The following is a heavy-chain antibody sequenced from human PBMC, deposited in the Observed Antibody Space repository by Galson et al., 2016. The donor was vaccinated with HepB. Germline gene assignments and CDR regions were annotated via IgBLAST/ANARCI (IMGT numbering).Heavy chain of an antibody. CDR3: ARARSGGRDLFDY. J-gene: IGHJ4*02. V-gene: IGHV7-4-1*02. D-gene: IGHD3-10*01. CDR1: GYTFSRLA. CDR2: IHTKTGNP. Sequence: SVKVSCKASGYTFSRLALNWVRQAPGQGPEWMGWIHTKTGNPTSAQGFTGRFVFSLDTSVTTTYLQINDLKAEDTALYYCARARSGGRDLFDYWGQGTLVTASS.